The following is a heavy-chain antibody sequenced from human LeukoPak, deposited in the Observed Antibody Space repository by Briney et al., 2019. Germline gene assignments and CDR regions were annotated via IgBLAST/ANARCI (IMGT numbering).Heavy chain of an antibody. CDR2: ISWNSGSI. D-gene: IGHD3-10*01. V-gene: IGHV3-9*01. Sequence: GRSLRLSCAASGFTFDDYAMHWVRQAPGKGLEWVSGISWNSGSIGYADSVKGRFTISRDNAKNSLYLQMNSLRAEDTALYYCAKDTRSGGTARNDAFDIWGQGTMVTVSS. CDR3: AKDTRSGGTARNDAFDI. J-gene: IGHJ3*02. CDR1: GFTFDDYA.